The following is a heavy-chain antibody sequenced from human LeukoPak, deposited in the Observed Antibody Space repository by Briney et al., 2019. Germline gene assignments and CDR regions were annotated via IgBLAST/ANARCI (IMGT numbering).Heavy chain of an antibody. D-gene: IGHD3-10*01. CDR1: GGTFSSYA. Sequence: ASVKVSCKASGGTFSSYAISWVRQAPGQGLEWMGGIIPIFGTANYAQKFQGRVTMTRDTSTSTVYMELSSLRSEDTAVYYCARDKVLRGNAFDIWGQGTMVTVSS. CDR3: ARDKVLRGNAFDI. J-gene: IGHJ3*02. CDR2: IIPIFGTA. V-gene: IGHV1-69*05.